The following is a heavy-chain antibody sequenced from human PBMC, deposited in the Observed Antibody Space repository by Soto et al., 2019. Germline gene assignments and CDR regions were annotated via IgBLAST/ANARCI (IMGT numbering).Heavy chain of an antibody. Sequence: ASVKDACKASGDTFSSYAISWLRQAPGQGLEWMGWISAYNGNTNYAQKLQGRVTMTTDTSTSTAHMELRSLRSDDTAVYYCARDLSSSWYGHYYYGMDVWGQGTTVTVSS. CDR3: ARDLSSSWYGHYYYGMDV. D-gene: IGHD6-13*01. CDR1: GDTFSSYA. V-gene: IGHV1-18*01. J-gene: IGHJ6*02. CDR2: ISAYNGNT.